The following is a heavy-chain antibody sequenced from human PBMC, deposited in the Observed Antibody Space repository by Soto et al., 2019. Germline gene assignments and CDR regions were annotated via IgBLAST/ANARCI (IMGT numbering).Heavy chain of an antibody. CDR1: GGSISSRSYD. D-gene: IGHD2-2*01. CDR3: ARIPAARDMDV. Sequence: SETLSLTCTVSGGSISSRSYDWGWIRQPPGKGLEWIGSIYSSGSTYYNPSLKSRVTISVDTPKNQFSLKLSSVTAADTAVYYCARIPAARDMDVWGKGTTVTVSS. CDR2: IYSSGST. J-gene: IGHJ6*03. V-gene: IGHV4-39*01.